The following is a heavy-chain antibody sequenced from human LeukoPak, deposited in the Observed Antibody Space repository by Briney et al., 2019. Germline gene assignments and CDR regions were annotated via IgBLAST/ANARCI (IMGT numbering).Heavy chain of an antibody. Sequence: SETLSLTCTVSGGSISSSNYYWGWIRQPPGKGLEWIASIYHTGKSYYNSSLKSRVTISVDTSKNQISLKLRSVTAADTAVYYCAREAPISDSGSYYKSLGYWGQGTLVTVSS. J-gene: IGHJ4*02. CDR2: IYHTGKS. V-gene: IGHV4-39*07. CDR3: AREAPISDSGSYYKSLGY. D-gene: IGHD3-10*01. CDR1: GGSISSSNYY.